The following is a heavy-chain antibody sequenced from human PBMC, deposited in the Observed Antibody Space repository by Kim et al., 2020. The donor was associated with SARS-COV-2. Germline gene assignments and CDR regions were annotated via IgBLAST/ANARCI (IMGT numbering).Heavy chain of an antibody. CDR2: ISGSGGST. CDR1: GFTFSSYA. D-gene: IGHD3-22*01. J-gene: IGHJ4*02. CDR3: ANFGTGLYYYDSSGYSHYFDY. V-gene: IGHV3-23*01. Sequence: GGSLRLSCAASGFTFSSYAMSWVRQAPGKGLEWVSAISGSGGSTYYADSVKGRFTISRDNSKNTLYLQMNSLRAEDTAVYYCANFGTGLYYYDSSGYSHYFDYWGQGTLVTVSS.